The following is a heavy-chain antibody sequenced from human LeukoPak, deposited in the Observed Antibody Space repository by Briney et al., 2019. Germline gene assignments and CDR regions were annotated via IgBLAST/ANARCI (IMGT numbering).Heavy chain of an antibody. Sequence: GRSLRLSCTVSGFTVSSNSMSWVRQAPGKGLEWVSVIYSGGSTYYADSVKGRFTISRDNSKNTLYLQMNSLRAEDTAVYYCASRLLWYWGQGTLVTVSS. CDR1: GFTVSSNS. V-gene: IGHV3-66*01. J-gene: IGHJ4*02. D-gene: IGHD3-10*01. CDR3: ASRLLWY. CDR2: IYSGGST.